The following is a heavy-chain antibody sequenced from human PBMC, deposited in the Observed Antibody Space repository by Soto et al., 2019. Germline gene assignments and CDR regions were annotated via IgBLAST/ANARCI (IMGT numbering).Heavy chain of an antibody. CDR2: MYYSGST. CDR1: GGSISSSNYH. CDR3: ARHSWELRKTFDY. J-gene: IGHJ4*01. D-gene: IGHD1-7*01. V-gene: IGHV4-39*01. Sequence: PSETLSLTCTVSGGSISSSNYHWGWIRQPPGKGLEWIGSMYYSGSTYYNPSLKSRVTISVDTSKNQFSLKLSSVTAADTAVYYCARHSWELRKTFDYWGQGTLVTVSS.